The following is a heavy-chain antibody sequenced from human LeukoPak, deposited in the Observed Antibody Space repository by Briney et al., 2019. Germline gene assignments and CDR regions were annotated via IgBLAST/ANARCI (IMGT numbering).Heavy chain of an antibody. V-gene: IGHV4-4*09. CDR2: IYTSGST. J-gene: IGHJ6*03. CDR3: ASKGGPGAARGDYYYYMDV. Sequence: SETLSLTCTVSGGSISSYYWSWIRQPPGKGLEWIGYIYTSGSTNYNPSLKSRVTISVDTSKNQFSLKLSSVTAADTAVYYCASKGGPGAARGDYYYYMDVWGKGTTVTVSS. CDR1: GGSISSYY. D-gene: IGHD6-6*01.